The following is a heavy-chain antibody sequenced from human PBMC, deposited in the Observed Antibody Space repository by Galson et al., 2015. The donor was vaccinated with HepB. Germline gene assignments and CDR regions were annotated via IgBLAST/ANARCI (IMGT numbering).Heavy chain of an antibody. CDR3: TGGPYDAFDI. Sequence: SLRLSCAASGFTFSDYYMGWIRQAPGKGLEWVSYISSSSSYTNYADSVKGRFTISRDNAKNSLYLQMNSLRAEDTTVYYCTGGPYDAFDIWGQGTMVTVSS. D-gene: IGHD2-15*01. CDR1: GFTFSDYY. V-gene: IGHV3-11*03. J-gene: IGHJ3*02. CDR2: ISSSSSYT.